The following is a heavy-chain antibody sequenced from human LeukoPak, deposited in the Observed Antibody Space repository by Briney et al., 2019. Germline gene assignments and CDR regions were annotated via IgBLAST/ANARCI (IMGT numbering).Heavy chain of an antibody. V-gene: IGHV1-69*04. CDR3: ASMITFGGVIVTPEYYFDY. D-gene: IGHD3-16*02. J-gene: IGHJ4*02. Sequence: SVKVSCKASGGTFNSYAISWVRQAPGQGLEWMGRIIPILGIANYAQKFQGRVTITADKSTSTAYMELSSLRSEDTAVYYCASMITFGGVIVTPEYYFDYWGQGTLVTVSS. CDR2: IIPILGIA. CDR1: GGTFNSYA.